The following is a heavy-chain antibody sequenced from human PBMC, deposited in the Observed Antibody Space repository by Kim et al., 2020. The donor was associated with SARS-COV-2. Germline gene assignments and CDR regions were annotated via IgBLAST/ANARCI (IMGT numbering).Heavy chain of an antibody. CDR1: GFTFNTYG. CDR3: AKSFSGSYFGYDY. D-gene: IGHD1-26*01. J-gene: IGHJ4*02. V-gene: IGHV3-30*18. Sequence: GGSLRLSCAASGFTFNTYGIHWVRQAAGKGLEWVSVISYDGSKKYYADSVKGRFTISRDNSKNTLYLQMNSLRIEDTAVYYCAKSFSGSYFGYDYWGQGTLVTVSS. CDR2: ISYDGSKK.